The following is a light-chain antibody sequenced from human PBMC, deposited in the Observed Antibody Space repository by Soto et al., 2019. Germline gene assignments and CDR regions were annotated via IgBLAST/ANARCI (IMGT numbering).Light chain of an antibody. V-gene: IGKV3-15*01. CDR2: GAS. Sequence: EIVLTQSPATLSLSPGERATLSCRASQSVYNYLAWYQLKPGQAPRLLIHGASIRATGVPARFSGSGSGTEFTPTISSLQSEDFAVYYCQQCDDWPRTFGQGTKVDIK. CDR3: QQCDDWPRT. CDR1: QSVYNY. J-gene: IGKJ1*01.